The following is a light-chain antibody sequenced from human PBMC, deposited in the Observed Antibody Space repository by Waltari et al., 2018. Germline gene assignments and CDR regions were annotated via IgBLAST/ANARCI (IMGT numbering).Light chain of an antibody. V-gene: IGLV2-14*03. CDR2: AVS. CDR1: NSDIGRYNY. Sequence: QSALTQPASVSGSAGQSIAISCSGTNSDIGRYNYVSWYQQHPGNAPRLIIYAVSRWPSGVSNRFIGSKSGITASLAISGLQAEDEGDYFCASYTSSNTVIFGGGTRVTVL. CDR3: ASYTSSNTVI. J-gene: IGLJ2*01.